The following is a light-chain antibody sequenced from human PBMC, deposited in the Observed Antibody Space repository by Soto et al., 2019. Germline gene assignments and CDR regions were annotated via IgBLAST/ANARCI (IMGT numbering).Light chain of an antibody. CDR2: RAS. Sequence: EIVMTQSPATLSVPPGESATLSCRASQTISSLLAWYQQKPGQAPRLIIYRASTRAAGLPDRFSGSGSGTEFTLTISSLQSEDFAVYYCQQYWKWPITFGQGTRLEIK. V-gene: IGKV3-15*01. CDR1: QTISSL. J-gene: IGKJ5*01. CDR3: QQYWKWPIT.